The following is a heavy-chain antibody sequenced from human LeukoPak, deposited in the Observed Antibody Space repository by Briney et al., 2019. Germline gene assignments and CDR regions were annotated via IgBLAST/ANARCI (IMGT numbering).Heavy chain of an antibody. V-gene: IGHV5-51*01. J-gene: IGHJ4*02. CDR2: IYPGDSDT. CDR3: ARRKGCSSTSCPPDY. D-gene: IGHD2-2*01. Sequence: GESLKISCKGSGYSFTTYWIGWVRQMTGEGLEWMGIIYPGDSDTKYSPSFQGQVTMSADKSISTAYLQWSSLKASDTAMYYCARRKGCSSTSCPPDYWGQGTLVTVSS. CDR1: GYSFTTYW.